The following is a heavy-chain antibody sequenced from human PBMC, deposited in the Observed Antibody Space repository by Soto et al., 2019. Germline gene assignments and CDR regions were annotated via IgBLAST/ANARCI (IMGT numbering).Heavy chain of an antibody. J-gene: IGHJ5*02. Sequence: SETLSLTCAVPGYSISKSTWWGWIRQPPGKGLEWIGYIKYSGSTYYNPSLKSRLTMSVDTSMNQFSLKLSSVTAVDTAVYYCARIAASGRGPWFDPWGQGTLVTVS. CDR2: IKYSGST. CDR3: ARIAASGRGPWFDP. CDR1: GYSISKSTW. D-gene: IGHD6-13*01. V-gene: IGHV4-28*01.